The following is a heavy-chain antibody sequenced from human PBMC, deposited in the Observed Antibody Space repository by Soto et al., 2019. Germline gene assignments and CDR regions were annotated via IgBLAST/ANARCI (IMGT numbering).Heavy chain of an antibody. CDR1: GGTFSSNG. CDR2: IIPMFGTT. J-gene: IGHJ5*02. D-gene: IGHD5-12*01. CDR3: AREFSGYDNNWFDP. V-gene: IGHV1-69*01. Sequence: QVQLVQSGAEVKKPGSSVKVSCKASGGTFSSNGISWIRQAPGQGLEWMGGIIPMFGTTSYAQKFQGRVTIVADESTRTVYMELTSLTSEDTAIYYCAREFSGYDNNWFDPWGQGAVVTVSS.